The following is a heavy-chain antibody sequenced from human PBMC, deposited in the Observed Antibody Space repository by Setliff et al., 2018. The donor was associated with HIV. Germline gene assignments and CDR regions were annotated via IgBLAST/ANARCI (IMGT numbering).Heavy chain of an antibody. CDR1: GFTFSHYG. CDR2: IASDVSKT. CDR3: TRDPTPKELWFFSGYYSDY. D-gene: IGHD3-10*01. J-gene: IGHJ4*02. Sequence: GGSLRLSCVVSGFTFSHYGMHWVRQAPGKGLEWVTFIASDVSKTHIADSVKGRFTISRDNSKNMLYLQMNSLSADDTAVCYCTRDPTPKELWFFSGYYSDYWGQGTLVTVSS. V-gene: IGHV3-30*02.